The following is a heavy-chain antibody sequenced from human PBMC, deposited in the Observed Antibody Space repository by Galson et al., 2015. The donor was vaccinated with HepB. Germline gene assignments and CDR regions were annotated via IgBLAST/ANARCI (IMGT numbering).Heavy chain of an antibody. CDR1: GFTFSSYA. J-gene: IGHJ6*03. CDR3: AKDGDGRIELQLNYDILTREYYYYYMDV. D-gene: IGHD3-9*01. CDR2: ITGSGGNT. V-gene: IGHV3-23*01. Sequence: SLRLSCAASGFTFSSYAMSWVRQAPGKGLEWIPAITGSGGNTYYADSVKGRFTISRDNSKNTLSLQMNSLRAEDTAVYYCAKDGDGRIELQLNYDILTREYYYYYMDVWGKGTTVTVSS.